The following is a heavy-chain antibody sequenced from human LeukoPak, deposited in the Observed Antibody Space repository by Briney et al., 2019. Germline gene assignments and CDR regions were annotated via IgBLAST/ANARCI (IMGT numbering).Heavy chain of an antibody. CDR2: IYSGGAT. CDR3: ARHDWFDP. V-gene: IGHV3-53*01. J-gene: IGHJ5*02. CDR1: GFTVSSDY. Sequence: GGSLRLSCAVSGFTVSSDYMSWVRQAPGKGLEWVSIIYSGGATYYADSVKGRFTISRDNSKNTLYLQMNSLRAEDTAVYYCARHDWFDPWGRGTLVTVSS.